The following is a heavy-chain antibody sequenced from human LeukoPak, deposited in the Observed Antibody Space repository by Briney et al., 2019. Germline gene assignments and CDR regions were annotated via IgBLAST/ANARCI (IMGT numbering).Heavy chain of an antibody. CDR2: INPNSGGT. D-gene: IGHD2-2*03. V-gene: IGHV1-2*02. Sequence: ASVKVSCKASGGTFSSYALSWVRQAPGQGLEWMGWINPNSGGTNYAQKFQGRVTMTRDTSISTAYMELSRLRSDDTAVYYCARDGYCSSTSCYAYYDYWGQGTLVTVSS. CDR3: ARDGYCSSTSCYAYYDY. J-gene: IGHJ4*02. CDR1: GGTFSSYA.